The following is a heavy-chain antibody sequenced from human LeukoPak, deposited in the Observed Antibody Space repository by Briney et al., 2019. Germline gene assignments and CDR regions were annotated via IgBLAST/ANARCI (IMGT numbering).Heavy chain of an antibody. V-gene: IGHV3-48*03. CDR2: ISSSGSTI. CDR3: AELGITMIGGV. J-gene: IGHJ6*04. CDR1: GFTFSSYE. Sequence: GGSLRLSCAASGFTFSSYEMNWVRQAPGKGLEWVSYISSSGSTIYYADSVKGRYTISRDNAKNSLYLQMNSLRAEDTAVYYCAELGITMIGGVWGKGTTVTISS. D-gene: IGHD3-10*02.